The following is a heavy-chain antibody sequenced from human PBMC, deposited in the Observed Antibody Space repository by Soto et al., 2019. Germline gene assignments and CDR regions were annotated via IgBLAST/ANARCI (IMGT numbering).Heavy chain of an antibody. D-gene: IGHD3-9*01. CDR1: GDSVSSNSAA. CDR3: ARGRYFDWLLKGGGMDV. J-gene: IGHJ6*02. V-gene: IGHV6-1*01. Sequence: SQTLSLTCAISGDSVSSNSAAWNWIRESPSRGLEWLGRTYYRSKWYNDYAVSVKSRITINPDTSKNQFSLQLNSVTPEDTAVYYCARGRYFDWLLKGGGMDVWGQGTTVTVSS. CDR2: TYYRSKWYN.